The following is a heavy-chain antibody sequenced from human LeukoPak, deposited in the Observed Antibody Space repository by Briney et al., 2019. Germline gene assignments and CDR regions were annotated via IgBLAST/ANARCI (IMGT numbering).Heavy chain of an antibody. J-gene: IGHJ4*02. V-gene: IGHV1-18*01. Sequence: ASVKVSCKASGGTFSSYAISWVRQAPGQGLEWMGWISAYNGNTNYAQKLQGRVTMTTDTSTSTAYMELRSLRSDDTAVYYCARGENPNTAMPFDYWGQGTLVTVSS. D-gene: IGHD5-18*01. CDR1: GGTFSSYA. CDR2: ISAYNGNT. CDR3: ARGENPNTAMPFDY.